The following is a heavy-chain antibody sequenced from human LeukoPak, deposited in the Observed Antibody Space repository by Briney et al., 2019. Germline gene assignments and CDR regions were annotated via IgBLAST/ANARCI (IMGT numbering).Heavy chain of an antibody. V-gene: IGHV4-38-2*02. CDR2: IFHGGST. D-gene: IGHD2-21*02. CDR3: ARDLAHCAGDCYSDGFDY. J-gene: IGHJ4*02. Sequence: SETLSLTCTVSAYSISSGYYWCWLRHSPGKGLEWSGSIFHGGSTYYNPSLRSRVTISVDTSNNQFSLMLRSVTAADTAVYYCARDLAHCAGDCYSDGFDYWGQGTLVTVSS. CDR1: AYSISSGYY.